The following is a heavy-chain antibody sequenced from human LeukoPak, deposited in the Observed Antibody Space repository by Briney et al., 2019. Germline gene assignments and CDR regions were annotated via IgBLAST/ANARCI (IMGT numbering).Heavy chain of an antibody. CDR3: ARAPITMMEGWWWFDP. Sequence: GSVKVSCKGCRYTFNRYDMKWVGQAAGQGGEGMGGISPNSCTTGYAQNFQGTVTITRYTSISTAYMDLSSLRSEDTAVYYCARAPITMMEGWWWFDPWGQGTLVTVSS. D-gene: IGHD3-22*01. CDR2: ISPNSCTT. CDR1: RYTFNRYD. V-gene: IGHV1-8*03. J-gene: IGHJ5*02.